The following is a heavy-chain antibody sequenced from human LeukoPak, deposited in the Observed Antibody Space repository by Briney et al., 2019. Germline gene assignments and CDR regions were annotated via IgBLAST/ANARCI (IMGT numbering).Heavy chain of an antibody. J-gene: IGHJ4*02. Sequence: GGSLRLSCAASGFTFSSYSMNWVRQAPGKGLEWVSSISSSSSYIYYADSVKGRFTISRDNAKKSLFLQMNSLRAEDTAVYYCARATTYDIWTGYSDYWGQETLVTVSS. CDR2: ISSSSSYI. CDR3: ARATTYDIWTGYSDY. CDR1: GFTFSSYS. V-gene: IGHV3-21*01. D-gene: IGHD3-9*01.